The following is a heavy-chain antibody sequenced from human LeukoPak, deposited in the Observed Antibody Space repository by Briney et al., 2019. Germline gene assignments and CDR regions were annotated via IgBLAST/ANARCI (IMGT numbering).Heavy chain of an antibody. V-gene: IGHV3-7*01. CDR1: GFMFSSYW. D-gene: IGHD1-7*01. CDR2: IKQDGSEK. J-gene: IGHJ3*02. CDR3: AKEWELELRDAFDI. Sequence: GGSLRLSCAASGFMFSSYWMSWVRQAPGKGLEWVANIKQDGSEKYYVDSVKGRFTVSRDNARNSLYLQMNSLRAEDTAVYYCAKEWELELRDAFDIWGQGTMVTVSS.